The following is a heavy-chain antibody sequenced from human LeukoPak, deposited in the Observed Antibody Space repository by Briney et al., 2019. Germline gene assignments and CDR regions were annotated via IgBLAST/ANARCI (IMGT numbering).Heavy chain of an antibody. V-gene: IGHV4-34*01. CDR2: IHHRGST. D-gene: IGHD1-26*01. J-gene: IGHJ4*02. Sequence: SETLSLTCAVYGVSFSGYYWGWIRQPPGKGLEWIGEIHHRGSTNYNPSLNSRVTISVDPSKNQLSLQLSSVTAADTAVYYCARGSGVIDYWGQGTLVTVSS. CDR1: GVSFSGYY. CDR3: ARGSGVIDY.